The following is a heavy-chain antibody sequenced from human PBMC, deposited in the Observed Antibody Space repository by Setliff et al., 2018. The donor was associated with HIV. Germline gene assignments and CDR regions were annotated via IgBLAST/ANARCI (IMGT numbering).Heavy chain of an antibody. V-gene: IGHV2-5*02. CDR2: LYWDDDK. CDR3: ARRAGSSWFRFYFDY. Sequence: SGPTLVNPTQTLRLTCNISGFSLDRYQFNWGWIRQTPGKALEWLAILYWDDDKRYTPSLNNRLTITKGTSKNQVVLTMTNVDPVDTATYFCARRAGSSWFRFYFDYWGQGALVTVSS. J-gene: IGHJ4*02. D-gene: IGHD6-13*01. CDR1: GFSLDRYQFN.